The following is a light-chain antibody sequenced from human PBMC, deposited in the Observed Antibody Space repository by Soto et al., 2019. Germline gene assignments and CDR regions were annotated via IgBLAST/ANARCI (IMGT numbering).Light chain of an antibody. J-gene: IGLJ1*01. CDR2: DVS. CDR3: SSYTSSSTYV. CDR1: SSDVGGSNH. Sequence: QSVLTQPASVSGSPGQSITISCTGTSSDVGGSNHVSWYQQHPGKAPKLIISDVSYRPSGVSNRFSGSKSGNTASLTISGLQVEDEADYYCSSYTSSSTYVFGTGTKVTV. V-gene: IGLV2-14*01.